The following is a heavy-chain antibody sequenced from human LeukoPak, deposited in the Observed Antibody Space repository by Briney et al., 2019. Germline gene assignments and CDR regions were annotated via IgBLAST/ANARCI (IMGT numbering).Heavy chain of an antibody. Sequence: SQTLSLTCTVSGGSIRSGDYSWNWIRQHPGKDLEWIGYIYYSGSTYYNPSLTSRVTMSVDTSKNQFSLKLSSVTAADTAIYYCARDHTETSSLNFRNYYYYGMDIWGQGTTVIVSS. CDR2: IYYSGST. D-gene: IGHD4-4*01. CDR3: ARDHTETSSLNFRNYYYYGMDI. CDR1: GGSIRSGDYS. J-gene: IGHJ6*02. V-gene: IGHV4-31*03.